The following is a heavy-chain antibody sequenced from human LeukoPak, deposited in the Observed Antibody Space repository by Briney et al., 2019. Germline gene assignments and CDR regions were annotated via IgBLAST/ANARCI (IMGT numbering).Heavy chain of an antibody. J-gene: IGHJ5*02. CDR3: ARNVDTCSSTSCYNWFDP. V-gene: IGHV3-48*03. Sequence: PGGSLRLSCAASEFTFGSYEMNWVRQAPGKGLDWLSYISSTGSTKYYADSVKGRFTISRDNAKNSLYLQMNSLRDEDTAVYYCARNVDTCSSTSCYNWFDPWGQGTLVTVSS. CDR2: ISSTGSTK. D-gene: IGHD2-2*01. CDR1: EFTFGSYE.